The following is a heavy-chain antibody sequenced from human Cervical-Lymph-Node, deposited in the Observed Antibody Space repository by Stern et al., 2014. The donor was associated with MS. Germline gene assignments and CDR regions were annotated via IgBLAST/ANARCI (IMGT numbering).Heavy chain of an antibody. V-gene: IGHV1-69*01. Sequence: VQLVQSGAEVKKPGSSVKVSCKASGGTFSSYAISWVRPAPGQGLEWMGGILPIFGTANYAKKFQGRVTITADESTSTAYRELSSLRSEDTAVYYWARYGSYTAFDIWGQGTMVTVSS. D-gene: IGHD1-26*01. J-gene: IGHJ3*02. CDR1: GGTFSSYA. CDR3: ARYGSYTAFDI. CDR2: ILPIFGTA.